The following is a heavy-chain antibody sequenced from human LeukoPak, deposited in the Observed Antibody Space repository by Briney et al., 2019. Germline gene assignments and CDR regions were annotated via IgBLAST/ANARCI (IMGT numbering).Heavy chain of an antibody. CDR1: GFTFSSYG. D-gene: IGHD6-19*01. J-gene: IGHJ6*02. CDR2: ISYDGSNK. CDR3: AKLWVAVGYYGMDV. V-gene: IGHV3-30*18. Sequence: PGGSLRLSCAASGFTFSSYGMHWVRQAPGKGLEWVAVISYDGSNKYYADSVKGRFTISRDNSKNTPYLQMNSLRAEDTAVYYCAKLWVAVGYYGMDVWGQGTTVTVSS.